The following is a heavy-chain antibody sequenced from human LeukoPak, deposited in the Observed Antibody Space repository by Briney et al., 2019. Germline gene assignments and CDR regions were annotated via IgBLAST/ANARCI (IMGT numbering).Heavy chain of an antibody. Sequence: ASVKVSCTASGYTFTGYYTHWVRQAPGKGLEWMGRINPNSGGTNYAQKFQGRVTMTRDTSISTAYMELSRLRSDDTAVYYCARDQDPLHYDILTGYYSEGGIYDYWGQGTLVTVSS. CDR3: ARDQDPLHYDILTGYYSEGGIYDY. J-gene: IGHJ4*02. D-gene: IGHD3-9*01. V-gene: IGHV1-2*06. CDR1: GYTFTGYY. CDR2: INPNSGGT.